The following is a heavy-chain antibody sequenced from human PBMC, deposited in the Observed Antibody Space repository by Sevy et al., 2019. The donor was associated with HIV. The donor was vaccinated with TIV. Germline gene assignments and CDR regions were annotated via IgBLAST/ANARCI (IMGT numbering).Heavy chain of an antibody. Sequence: ASVKDSCKASGYTFTGYYMHWVRQAPGLGLEWMGWINPNSGGTKYAQKFQGRVTMTRDTSVSTAYTELIRLKSDDTAVYYCTRGASGFAGSDLAYWGQGTLVTVSS. D-gene: IGHD3-22*01. J-gene: IGHJ4*02. CDR1: GYTFTGYY. CDR2: INPNSGGT. V-gene: IGHV1-2*02. CDR3: TRGASGFAGSDLAY.